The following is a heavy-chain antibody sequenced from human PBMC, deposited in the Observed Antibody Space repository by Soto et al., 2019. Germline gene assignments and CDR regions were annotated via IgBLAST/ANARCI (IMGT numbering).Heavy chain of an antibody. J-gene: IGHJ4*02. Sequence: SETLSLTCTVSGASISSSRSYWGWVRQPPGKGLEWIVSFYYTGGTYSTYYNPSLKSRVTISVDTSKSQFSLNLRSVTAADTAVYYCASPRQGNYDFLSGYYALDYWGQGTLVTVSS. CDR2: FYYTGGT. CDR1: GASISSSRSY. D-gene: IGHD3-3*01. V-gene: IGHV4-39*01. CDR3: ASPRQGNYDFLSGYYALDY.